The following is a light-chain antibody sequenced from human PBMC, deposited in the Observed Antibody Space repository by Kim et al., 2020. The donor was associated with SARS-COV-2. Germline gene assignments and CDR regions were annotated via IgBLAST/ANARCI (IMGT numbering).Light chain of an antibody. J-gene: IGLJ3*02. V-gene: IGLV3-1*01. CDR2: QDS. CDR1: KLGDKY. Sequence: SYELTQPPSVSVSPGQTASITCSGDKLGDKYACWYQQKPGQSPVLVIYQDSKRPSGIPERFFGSNSGNTATLTISGTQAMDEADYYCQAWDSSTFYVFGGGTQLTVL. CDR3: QAWDSSTFYV.